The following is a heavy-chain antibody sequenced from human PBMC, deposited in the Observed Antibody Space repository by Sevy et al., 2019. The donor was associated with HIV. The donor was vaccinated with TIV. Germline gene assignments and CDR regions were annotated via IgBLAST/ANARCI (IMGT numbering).Heavy chain of an antibody. CDR1: GFTFSSYS. CDR3: ARDGGSSSGGGAFDI. D-gene: IGHD6-13*01. J-gene: IGHJ3*02. Sequence: GGSLRLSCAASGFTFSSYSMNWVRQAPGKGLEWVSSISSSSSYIYYADSVKGRFTISRDNAKNSLYLQMNSLRAEDTAVYYCARDGGSSSGGGAFDIWGQGTVVTVSS. V-gene: IGHV3-21*01. CDR2: ISSSSSYI.